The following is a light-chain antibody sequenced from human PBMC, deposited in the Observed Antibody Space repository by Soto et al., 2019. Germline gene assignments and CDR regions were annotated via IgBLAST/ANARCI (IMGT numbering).Light chain of an antibody. CDR1: QSVFTW. CDR2: KAS. V-gene: IGKV1-5*03. Sequence: DIEMSQSPSTLPASVGDRVTITCRASQSVFTWLAWYQQRPGKAPKLLVYKASTLERGVPSRFSGSGSETEFTLTINSPQPDDFATYYCQQYSAYPWTFGQGTKVDVK. J-gene: IGKJ1*01. CDR3: QQYSAYPWT.